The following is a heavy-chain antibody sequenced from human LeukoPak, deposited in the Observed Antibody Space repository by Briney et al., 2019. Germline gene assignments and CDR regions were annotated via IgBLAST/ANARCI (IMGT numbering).Heavy chain of an antibody. D-gene: IGHD3-10*01. CDR2: IYHSGST. V-gene: IGHV4-38-2*02. CDR3: ARGFGDPTPLGY. CDR1: GYSISSGYY. J-gene: IGHJ4*02. Sequence: SETLSLTCTVSGYSISSGYYWGWIRQPPGKGLEWIGSIYHSGSTYYNLSLKSRVTISVDTSKNQFSLKLSSVTAADTAVYYCARGFGDPTPLGYWGQGTLVTVSS.